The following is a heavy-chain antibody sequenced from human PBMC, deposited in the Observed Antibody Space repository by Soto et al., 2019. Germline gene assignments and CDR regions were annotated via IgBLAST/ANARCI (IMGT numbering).Heavy chain of an antibody. CDR1: GGSISSGGYY. V-gene: IGHV4-31*03. CDR3: ARDLDSSAGNHDAFDI. CDR2: IYYSGST. D-gene: IGHD6-13*01. Sequence: QVQLQESGPGLVKPSQTLSLTCTVSGGSISSGGYYWSWIRQHPGKGLEWIGYIYYSGSTYYNPSLKSRVTISVDTSKNQFSLKLSSVTAADTAVYYCARDLDSSAGNHDAFDIWGQGTMVTVSS. J-gene: IGHJ3*02.